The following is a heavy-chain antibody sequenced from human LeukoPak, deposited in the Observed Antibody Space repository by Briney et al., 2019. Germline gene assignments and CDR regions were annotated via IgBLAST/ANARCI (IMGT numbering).Heavy chain of an antibody. J-gene: IGHJ4*02. Sequence: PGGSLRLSCAASGFTFSSYGMHWVRQAPGKGLEWVSFIRYDGSDKYYADSVKGRFTISRDNSKNMLYLQMNSLRAEDTAVYYCAKPHFDYWGQGTLVTVSS. V-gene: IGHV3-30*02. CDR3: AKPHFDY. CDR2: IRYDGSDK. CDR1: GFTFSSYG.